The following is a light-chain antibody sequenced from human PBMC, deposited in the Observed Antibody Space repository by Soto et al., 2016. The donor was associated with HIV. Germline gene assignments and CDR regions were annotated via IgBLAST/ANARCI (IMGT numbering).Light chain of an antibody. J-gene: IGKJ4*01. CDR2: KIS. V-gene: IGKV2-30*02. CDR1: QSLVHSDGNTY. Sequence: DVVMTQSPLSLPVTLGQPASISCKSSQSLVHSDGNTYLTWFQQRPGQAPRRLIFKISDRESGVPDRFSGSGSGTDFTLAISRVEAEDVAVYYCMQGVHWPFTLGGGTKVE. CDR3: MQGVHWPFT.